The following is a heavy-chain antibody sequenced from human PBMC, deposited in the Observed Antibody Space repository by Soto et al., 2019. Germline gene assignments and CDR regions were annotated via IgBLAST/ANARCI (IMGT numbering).Heavy chain of an antibody. Sequence: EVQLVESGGGLVQPGGSLRLSCATSGFTFSNYWMHWVRQVPGKGLMWVSRITPDGSYTSYADSVKGRFTISRDNAKNTLYLQMNGLRVEDTAIYYCARDLIIVDTPGDDVDYWGQGTLVAVSS. D-gene: IGHD5-12*01. CDR1: GFTFSNYW. J-gene: IGHJ4*02. CDR2: ITPDGSYT. V-gene: IGHV3-74*01. CDR3: ARDLIIVDTPGDDVDY.